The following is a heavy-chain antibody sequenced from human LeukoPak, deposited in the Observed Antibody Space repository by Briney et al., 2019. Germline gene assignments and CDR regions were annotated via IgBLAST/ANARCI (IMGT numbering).Heavy chain of an antibody. J-gene: IGHJ6*03. Sequence: PGGSLRLSCAASGFTFSIYSMNWVRQAPGKGLEWVSYISDSTSATYYADSVKGRFTISRDNAKNSVYLQMDSLRAEDTAVYYCARSLVVVPAAYYYMDVWGKGTTVTVSS. CDR1: GFTFSIYS. V-gene: IGHV3-48*01. D-gene: IGHD2-2*01. CDR2: ISDSTSAT. CDR3: ARSLVVVPAAYYYMDV.